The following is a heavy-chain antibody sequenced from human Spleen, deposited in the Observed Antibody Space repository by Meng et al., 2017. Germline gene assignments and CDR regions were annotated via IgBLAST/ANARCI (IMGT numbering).Heavy chain of an antibody. V-gene: IGHV4-34*01. Sequence: QVPLQQWGAGLFKPSETLSLTCAGYGGSFSGYYWSWIRKPPGKGLEWIGEINHSGSTNYNPSLKSRVTISVDTSKNQFSLKLSSVTAADTAVYYCARVGYGPVGGDYWGQGTLVTVSS. J-gene: IGHJ4*02. CDR1: GGSFSGYY. CDR2: INHSGST. CDR3: ARVGYGPVGGDY. D-gene: IGHD5-18*01.